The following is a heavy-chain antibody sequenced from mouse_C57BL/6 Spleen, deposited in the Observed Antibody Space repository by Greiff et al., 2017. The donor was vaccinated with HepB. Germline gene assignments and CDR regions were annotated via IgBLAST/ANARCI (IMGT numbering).Heavy chain of an antibody. V-gene: IGHV1-81*01. CDR2: IYPRSGNT. CDR1: GYTFTSYG. J-gene: IGHJ3*01. Sequence: QVQLKQSGAELARPGASVKLSCKASGYTFTSYGISWVKQRTGQGLEWIGEIYPRSGNTYYNEKFKGKATLTADKSSSTAYMELRSLTSEDSAVYFCARSGDSSGYEGFAYWGQGTLVTVSA. CDR3: ARSGDSSGYEGFAY. D-gene: IGHD3-2*02.